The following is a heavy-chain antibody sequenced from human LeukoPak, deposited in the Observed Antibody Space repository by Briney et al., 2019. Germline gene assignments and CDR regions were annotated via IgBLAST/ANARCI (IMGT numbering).Heavy chain of an antibody. CDR1: GYTFTSYY. V-gene: IGHV1-46*01. Sequence: ASVKVSCKAPGYTFTSYYMHWVRQAPGQGLEWMGIINPSGGSTSYAQKFQGRVTMTRDTSTSTVYMELSSLRSEDTAVYYCARDSRDGCNYHYYYGMDVWGQGTTVTVSS. CDR2: INPSGGST. D-gene: IGHD5-24*01. J-gene: IGHJ6*02. CDR3: ARDSRDGCNYHYYYGMDV.